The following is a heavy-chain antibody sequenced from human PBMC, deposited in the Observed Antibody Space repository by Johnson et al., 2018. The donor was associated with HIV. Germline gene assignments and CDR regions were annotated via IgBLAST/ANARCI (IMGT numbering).Heavy chain of an antibody. D-gene: IGHD6-19*01. CDR2: ISYDGSNR. Sequence: VQLVESGGGVVQPGRSLRLSCAASGFTFSSYGMHWVRQAPGKGLEWVAVISYDGSNRYYADSVKGRFTISRDNSKNTLYLQMNSLRAEDTAIYYCAKDDNLGVWYSDAFDVWGQGTVVTVSS. CDR3: AKDDNLGVWYSDAFDV. CDR1: GFTFSSYG. V-gene: IGHV3-30*18. J-gene: IGHJ3*01.